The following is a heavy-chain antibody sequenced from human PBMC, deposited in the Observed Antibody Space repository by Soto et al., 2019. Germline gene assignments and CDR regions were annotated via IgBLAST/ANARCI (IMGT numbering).Heavy chain of an antibody. D-gene: IGHD3-10*01. CDR2: IYYSGST. J-gene: IGHJ4*02. CDR3: ASVGYGSGSYYTIVY. V-gene: IGHV4-31*03. Sequence: TSETLSLTCTVSGGSISSGGYYWSWIRQHPGKGLEWIGYIYYSGSTYYNPSLKSRVTISVDTSKNQFSLKLSSVTAADTAVYYCASVGYGSGSYYTIVYSDKGTLVTVSS. CDR1: GGSISSGGYY.